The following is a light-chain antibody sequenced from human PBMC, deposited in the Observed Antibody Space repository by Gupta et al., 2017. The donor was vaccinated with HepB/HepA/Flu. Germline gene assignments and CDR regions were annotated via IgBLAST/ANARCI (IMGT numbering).Light chain of an antibody. CDR2: DVT. J-gene: IGLJ2*01. CDR3: SAYTTSRTVV. CDR1: SSDVGAYNY. V-gene: IGLV2-14*03. Sequence: QSALTQPASVSGSPGKPITIPCTGTSSDVGAYNYVSWYQHHPGKAPKVMIYDVTNRPSGFSNRFSGSKSGNTASLTISGLQAADEADYYCSAYTTSRTVVFGGGTKLTVL.